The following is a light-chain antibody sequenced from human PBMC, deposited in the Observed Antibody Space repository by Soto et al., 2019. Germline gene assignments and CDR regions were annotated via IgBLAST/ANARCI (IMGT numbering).Light chain of an antibody. CDR2: EAS. V-gene: IGKV1-33*01. Sequence: DIQMTQSPSFLSTSVGDRVTITCQASQDISNYLNWFQQKPGKAPKLLISEASHLQTGVPSRFSGRESGADITLTISRLQPEDIAAYYCQQYDSVPYTFRQGTKLEI. CDR3: QQYDSVPYT. CDR1: QDISNY. J-gene: IGKJ2*01.